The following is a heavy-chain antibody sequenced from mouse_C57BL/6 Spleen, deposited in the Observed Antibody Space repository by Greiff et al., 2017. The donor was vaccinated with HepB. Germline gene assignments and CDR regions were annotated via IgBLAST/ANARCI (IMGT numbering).Heavy chain of an antibody. Sequence: VNVVESGPELVKPGASVKISCKASGYAFSSSWMNWVKQRPGKGLEWIGRIYPGDGDTNYNGKFKGKATLTADKSSSTAYMQLSSLTSEDSAVYFCARNYGSFYAMDYWGQGTSVTVSS. CDR3: ARNYGSFYAMDY. V-gene: IGHV1-82*01. D-gene: IGHD1-1*01. CDR1: GYAFSSSW. CDR2: IYPGDGDT. J-gene: IGHJ4*01.